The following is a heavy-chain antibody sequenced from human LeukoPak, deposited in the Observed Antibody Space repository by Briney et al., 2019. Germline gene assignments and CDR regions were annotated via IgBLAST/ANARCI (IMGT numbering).Heavy chain of an antibody. CDR1: GYTFTSYY. CDR3: ARDQEGFDY. CDR2: IYPRDGST. V-gene: IGHV1-46*01. J-gene: IGHJ4*02. Sequence: EASVKVSCKASGYTFTSYYLHWVRQAPGQGLERMGMIYPRDGSTSYAQNFQGRVTVTRDTSTTTVHMELRGLRSEDTAVYYCARDQEGFDYWGQGTVVTVSS.